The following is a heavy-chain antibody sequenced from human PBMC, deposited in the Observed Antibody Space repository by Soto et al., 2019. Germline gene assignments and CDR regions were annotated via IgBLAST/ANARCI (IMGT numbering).Heavy chain of an antibody. D-gene: IGHD1-1*01. CDR2: HKGDNRQT. CDR1: DNTFSTYL. V-gene: IGHV1-3*01. Sequence: ASVKVSGQSTDNTFSTYLVHWVRHVHGGRLEGMGWHKGDNRQTEYAQEFQGRVTITRDTTAKTAYWELRSLAYEDTAVYYCAGPHDSDGLGTWRQGTLVTVSS. CDR3: AGPHDSDGLGT. J-gene: IGHJ5*02.